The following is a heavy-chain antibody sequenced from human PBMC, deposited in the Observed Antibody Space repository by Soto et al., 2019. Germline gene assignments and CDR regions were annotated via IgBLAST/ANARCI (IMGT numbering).Heavy chain of an antibody. CDR1: GYTFTSYD. CDR2: MNPNSGNT. CDR3: ARAWGTPRDY. J-gene: IGHJ4*02. D-gene: IGHD1-1*01. V-gene: IGHV1-8*01. Sequence: QVQLVQSGAEVKKPGASVKVACKASGYTFTSYDINWVRQDTGQGLEWMGWMNPNSGNTGYAQKFQGRVPMNRNTSISTTYMELSSLRSDDTAVYYCARAWGTPRDYWGQGTLGTVSS.